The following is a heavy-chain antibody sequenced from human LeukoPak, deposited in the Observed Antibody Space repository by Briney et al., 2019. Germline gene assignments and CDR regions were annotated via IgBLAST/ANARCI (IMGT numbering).Heavy chain of an antibody. CDR3: AKSDRVVGAANAFDM. V-gene: IGHV3-30-3*02. Sequence: GGSLRLSCAASGFTFSRFAIHWVRQGPGNGLEWVAVISYDGREEYYADSVKGRFPIHRDNSKNKLYLEMNSLRAEDRAVYYCAKSDRVVGAANAFDMWGGGTMVTLFS. CDR2: ISYDGREE. CDR1: GFTFSRFA. D-gene: IGHD2-15*01. J-gene: IGHJ3*02.